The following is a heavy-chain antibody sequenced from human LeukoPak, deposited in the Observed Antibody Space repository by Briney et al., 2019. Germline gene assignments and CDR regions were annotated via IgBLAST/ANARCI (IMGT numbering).Heavy chain of an antibody. D-gene: IGHD5-18*01. V-gene: IGHV4-34*01. CDR3: AREGLWSNHFDY. CDR1: GGPFSGYF. Sequence: SETLSLTCAVSGGPFSGYFWSWIRQSSGKGLEWIGEIHNSGTTNYNPSLNSRVTISEDTSKNQFYLNLSSVTAADTAVYYCAREGLWSNHFDYWGQGTLVTVSS. J-gene: IGHJ4*02. CDR2: IHNSGTT.